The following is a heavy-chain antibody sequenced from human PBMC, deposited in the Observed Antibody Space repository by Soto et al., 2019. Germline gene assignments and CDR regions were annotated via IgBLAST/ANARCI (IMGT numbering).Heavy chain of an antibody. CDR3: ARPDSSCYYVS. D-gene: IGHD3-22*01. V-gene: IGHV5-51*01. Sequence: GESLKISCKGSGYSFSNYWIAGVRQMPGKGLEWMAIINPGDSDTRYSPSFQGQVTVSADKSISTAYLQWSSLKASDTAMYYCARPDSSCYYVSWGQGTLVTVSS. CDR1: GYSFSNYW. J-gene: IGHJ5*02. CDR2: INPGDSDT.